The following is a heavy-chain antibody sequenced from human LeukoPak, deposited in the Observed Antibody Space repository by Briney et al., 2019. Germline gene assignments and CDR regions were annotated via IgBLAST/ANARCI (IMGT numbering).Heavy chain of an antibody. CDR3: ARGYDFWSGYYYYNWFDP. J-gene: IGHJ5*02. CDR2: MNPDSGNT. V-gene: IGHV1-8*01. Sequence: GASVKVSCKSSGYTFTSYDINWGRQATGQGLEWMGWMNPDSGNTGYAQNFQGRVNFTRDTSISTAYMELSSLRSEDPAVYYCARGYDFWSGYYYYNWFDPWGQGTLVTVSS. D-gene: IGHD3-3*01. CDR1: GYTFTSYD.